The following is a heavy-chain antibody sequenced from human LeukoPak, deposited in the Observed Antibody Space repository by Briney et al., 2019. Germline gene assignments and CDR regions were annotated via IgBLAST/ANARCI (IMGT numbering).Heavy chain of an antibody. J-gene: IGHJ4*02. CDR3: AKATLPTCGGARCYYFDN. CDR1: GFTFTSYA. Sequence: GGSLRLSCAASGFTFTSYAMSWVRQTPGKGLEWVSTFSGSVDTTYYADSVKGRFTISRDNSKSTLDLQMNSLGAEDTAVYYCAKATLPTCGGARCYYFDNWGQGTLVTVSS. D-gene: IGHD2-15*01. CDR2: FSGSVDTT. V-gene: IGHV3-23*01.